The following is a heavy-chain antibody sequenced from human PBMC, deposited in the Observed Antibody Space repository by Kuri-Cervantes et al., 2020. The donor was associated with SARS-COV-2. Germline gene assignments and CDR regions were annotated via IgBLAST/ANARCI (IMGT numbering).Heavy chain of an antibody. CDR2: ISYDGSDK. CDR1: GFTFSSYG. CDR3: AKDPASLRRQLGGSSNYYGMDV. J-gene: IGHJ6*02. Sequence: GGSLRLSCAASGFTFSSYGMHWVRQAPGKGLEWVAVISYDGSDKYYADSVKGRLTISRDNSKNTLYLQMNSLRAEDTAVYYCAKDPASLRRQLGGSSNYYGMDVWGQGTTVTVSS. D-gene: IGHD6-6*01. V-gene: IGHV3-30*18.